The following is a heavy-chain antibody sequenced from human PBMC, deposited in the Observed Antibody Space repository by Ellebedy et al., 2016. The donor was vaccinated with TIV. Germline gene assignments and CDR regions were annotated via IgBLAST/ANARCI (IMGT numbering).Heavy chain of an antibody. CDR3: ARAYGGYNPLDY. D-gene: IGHD5-12*01. CDR1: GFSFSSYS. V-gene: IGHV3-21*01. J-gene: IGHJ4*02. Sequence: PGGSLRLSCAASGFSFSSYSMNWVRQAPGKGLEWVSSVSSSSRYIYYADSVKGRFTISRDNAKNTLYLQMNSLRAEDTTVYYCARAYGGYNPLDYWGQGTLVTVSS. CDR2: VSSSSRYI.